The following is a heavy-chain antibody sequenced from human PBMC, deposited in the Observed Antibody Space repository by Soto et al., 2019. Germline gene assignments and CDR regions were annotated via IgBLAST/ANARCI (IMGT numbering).Heavy chain of an antibody. D-gene: IGHD6-13*01. CDR3: ARGASAAAGIRY. CDR1: GGSFSGYY. Sequence: QVQLQQWGAGLLKPSETLSLTCAVYGGSFSGYYWRWIRQPPGKGLEWIGEINHSGSTNSNPSLKRRVTISVDASKNQFSLKLSSVTAADAAVYYCARGASAAAGIRYWGQGTLVTVSS. J-gene: IGHJ4*02. V-gene: IGHV4-34*01. CDR2: INHSGST.